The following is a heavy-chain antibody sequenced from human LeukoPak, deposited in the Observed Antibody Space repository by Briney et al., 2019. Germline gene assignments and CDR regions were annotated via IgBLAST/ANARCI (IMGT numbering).Heavy chain of an antibody. CDR3: ARSSYGRLYYYYMDV. D-gene: IGHD5-12*01. CDR1: GFTFSSYW. CDR2: MKYDGSEK. J-gene: IGHJ6*03. V-gene: IGHV3-7*01. Sequence: TGGSLRLSCAASGFTFSSYWMSWVRQAPGKGLEWVANMKYDGSEKYYVDSVRGRFTISRDNAKNSLYLQMNSLRAEDTAVYYCARSSYGRLYYYYMDVWGKGTTVTVSS.